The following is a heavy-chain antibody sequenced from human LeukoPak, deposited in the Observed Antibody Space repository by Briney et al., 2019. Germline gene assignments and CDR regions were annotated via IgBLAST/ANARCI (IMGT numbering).Heavy chain of an antibody. J-gene: IGHJ4*02. Sequence: GGSLRLSCAASGFTFSRYWMSWVRQAPGKGLEWVANIKPDGSEKYYVDSVKGRFTISRDNAKNSLYLQMNSLRAEDTAVYYCARDNSGSDPEHWARWGQGTLVIVSS. D-gene: IGHD5-12*01. V-gene: IGHV3-7*05. CDR3: ARDNSGSDPEHWAR. CDR2: IKPDGSEK. CDR1: GFTFSRYW.